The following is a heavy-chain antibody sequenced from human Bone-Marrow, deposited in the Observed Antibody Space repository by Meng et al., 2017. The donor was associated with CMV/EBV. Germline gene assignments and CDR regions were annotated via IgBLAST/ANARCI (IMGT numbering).Heavy chain of an antibody. V-gene: IGHV1-24*01. J-gene: IGHJ4*02. Sequence: YTLTELSMHWVRQAPGKGLEWMGGFDPEDGETIYAQKFQGRVTMTEDTSTDTAYMELSSLRSEDTAVYYCATEGDYYDSSGYYSLGYWGQGTLVTVSS. CDR3: ATEGDYYDSSGYYSLGY. D-gene: IGHD3-22*01. CDR1: YTLTELS. CDR2: FDPEDGET.